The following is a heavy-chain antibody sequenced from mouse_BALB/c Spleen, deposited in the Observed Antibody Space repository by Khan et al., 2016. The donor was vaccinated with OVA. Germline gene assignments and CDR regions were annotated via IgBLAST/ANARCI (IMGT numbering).Heavy chain of an antibody. CDR3: ARPPYFSYTLDY. D-gene: IGHD2-10*01. J-gene: IGHJ4*01. CDR2: INTYTGEP. CDR1: GYTFTSYG. Sequence: KLVPSGPEPQKPGQTVKTSRKASGYTFTSYGMNWVKQSPGKALRWMGWINTYTGEPTYTDDFKGRFAFSLETSASTAYLQINNLKNEDTATYFCARPPYFSYTLDYWGQGTSVTVSS. V-gene: IGHV9-3-1*01.